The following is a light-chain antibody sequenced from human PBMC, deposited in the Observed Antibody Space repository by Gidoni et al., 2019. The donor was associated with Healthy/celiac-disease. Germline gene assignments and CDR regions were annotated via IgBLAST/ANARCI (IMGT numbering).Light chain of an antibody. Sequence: EIVLTQSPATLSLSPGERATPSCRASQGVSSYLAWYQQKPGQAPRLLIYDASNRATGIPARFSGSGSGTDFTLTISSLEPEDFAVYYCQQRSNWPRLTFGGGTKVEIK. J-gene: IGKJ4*01. CDR2: DAS. V-gene: IGKV3-11*01. CDR3: QQRSNWPRLT. CDR1: QGVSSY.